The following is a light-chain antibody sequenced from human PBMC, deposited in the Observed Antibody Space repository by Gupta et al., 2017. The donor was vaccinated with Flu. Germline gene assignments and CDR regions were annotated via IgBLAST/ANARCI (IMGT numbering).Light chain of an antibody. CDR3: AAWADKLMGPV. CDR1: SPNIGNNL. V-gene: IGLV1-47*01. J-gene: IGLJ2*01. CDR2: RNN. Sequence: QSVLTQPPSASGTPGQRVTISCSGSSPNIGNNLVYWYQRFSWTAPKLLIYRNNQRPSRVPDRFSGYKSGTSASRAIRGPGSVDDAEQSCAAWADKLMGPVVGGWNRLTVL.